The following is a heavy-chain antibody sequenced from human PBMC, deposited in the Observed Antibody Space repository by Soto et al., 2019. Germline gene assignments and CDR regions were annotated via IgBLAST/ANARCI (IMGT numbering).Heavy chain of an antibody. CDR1: GASITSGGHC. CDR2: IYSSGGT. J-gene: IGHJ4*02. D-gene: IGHD3-22*01. CDR3: VRDDGALAITH. Sequence: QVQLQESGPGLLRPSETLSLTCTVSGASITSGGHCWSRIRQYPGKGLEWIAYIYSSGGTYFNPSLKSRVTISADTSKNQFSLKLSSVSAADTAVYYCVRDDGALAITHWGQGTLVTVSS. V-gene: IGHV4-31*03.